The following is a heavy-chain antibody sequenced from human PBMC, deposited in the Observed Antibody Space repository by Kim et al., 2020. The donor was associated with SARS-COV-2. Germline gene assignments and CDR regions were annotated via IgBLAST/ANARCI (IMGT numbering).Heavy chain of an antibody. J-gene: IGHJ5*02. CDR3: ARGGGYCSSTSCYISWVSWFDP. Sequence: SVKVSCKASGGTFSSYAISWVRQAPGQGLEWMGGIIPIFGTANYAQKFQGRVTITADESTSTAYMELSSLRSEDTAVYYCARGGGYCSSTSCYISWVSWFDPWGQGTLVTVSS. V-gene: IGHV1-69*13. D-gene: IGHD2-2*02. CDR1: GGTFSSYA. CDR2: IIPIFGTA.